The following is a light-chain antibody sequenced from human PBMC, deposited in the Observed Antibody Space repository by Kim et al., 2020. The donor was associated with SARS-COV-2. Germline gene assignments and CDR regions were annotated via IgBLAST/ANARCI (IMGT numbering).Light chain of an antibody. V-gene: IGLV3-19*01. CDR2: GKN. CDR1: SLRSYY. J-gene: IGLJ2*01. CDR3: NSRDSSGNHHVV. Sequence: LGQIVRITCQGDSLRSYYASWYQQKPGQAPVLVIYGKNNRPSGIPDRFSGSSSGNTASLTITGAQAEDEADYYCNSRDSSGNHHVVFGGGTKLTVL.